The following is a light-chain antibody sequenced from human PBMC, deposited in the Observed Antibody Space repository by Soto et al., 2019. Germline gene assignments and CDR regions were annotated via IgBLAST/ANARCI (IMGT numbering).Light chain of an antibody. J-gene: IGKJ1*01. CDR3: QQYGSSSCT. CDR1: QSVSSSY. Sequence: EIVLTQSPGTLSFSPGERATLSCRASQSVSSSYLAWYQQKPGQAPRLLIYGASSRATGIPDRFSGSGSGKDFTLTISRLEPEDFAVYYCQQYGSSSCTFGQGTKVEIX. CDR2: GAS. V-gene: IGKV3-20*01.